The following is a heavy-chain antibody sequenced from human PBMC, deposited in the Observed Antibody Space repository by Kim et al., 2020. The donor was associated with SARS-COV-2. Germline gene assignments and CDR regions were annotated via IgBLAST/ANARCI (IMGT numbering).Heavy chain of an antibody. J-gene: IGHJ5*02. D-gene: IGHD3-22*01. Sequence: SETLSLTCTVSGGSISSGGYYWSWIRQHPGKGLEWIGYIYYSGSTYYNPSLKSRVTISVDTSKNQFSLKLSSVTAADTAVYYCATFTYYYDSSGSITGGFDPWGQGTLVTVSS. V-gene: IGHV4-31*03. CDR1: GGSISSGGYY. CDR3: ATFTYYYDSSGSITGGFDP. CDR2: IYYSGST.